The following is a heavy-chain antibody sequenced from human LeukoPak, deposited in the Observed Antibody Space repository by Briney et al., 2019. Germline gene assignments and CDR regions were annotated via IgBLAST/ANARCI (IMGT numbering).Heavy chain of an antibody. CDR2: ISYSGST. J-gene: IGHJ4*02. Sequence: PSETLSLTCTVSGASISTHYWTWIRQPPGKRLEWIGDISYSGSTNYNPSLESRVTISIDTSKNTFSLKLSSVTAADTAVYYCARAGGDTTLPLDPDYWGQGTLVTVSS. CDR1: GASISTHY. D-gene: IGHD3/OR15-3a*01. CDR3: ARAGGDTTLPLDPDY. V-gene: IGHV4-59*11.